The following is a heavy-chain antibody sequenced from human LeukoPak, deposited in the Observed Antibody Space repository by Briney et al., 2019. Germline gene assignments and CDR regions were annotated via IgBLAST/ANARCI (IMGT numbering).Heavy chain of an antibody. CDR1: GGSISSSSYY. CDR2: IYYSGST. J-gene: IGHJ6*02. V-gene: IGHV4-39*01. CDR3: ARRPIVGARGYYGMDV. D-gene: IGHD1-26*01. Sequence: SETLSLTCTVSGGSISSSSYYWGWIRQPPGKGLEWIGSIYYSGSTYYNPSLKSRVTISVDTSKNQFSLKLSSVTAADTAVYYCARRPIVGARGYYGMDVWGQGTTVTVSS.